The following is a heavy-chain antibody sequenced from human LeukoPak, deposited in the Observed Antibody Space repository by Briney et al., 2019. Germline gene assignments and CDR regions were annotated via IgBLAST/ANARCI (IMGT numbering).Heavy chain of an antibody. CDR3: TTDTYAVIDY. CDR1: GVTFNNAW. V-gene: IGHV3-15*01. D-gene: IGHD3-10*01. Sequence: GGSLRLSCAASGVTFNNAWMSWVRQAPGKGLEWVGRIKTKTEGGTAEYAAAMKGRFTISRDDSKNTLYLQMNSLKTEDTAMYYCTTDTYAVIDYWGQGSLVTVSS. J-gene: IGHJ4*02. CDR2: IKTKTEGGTA.